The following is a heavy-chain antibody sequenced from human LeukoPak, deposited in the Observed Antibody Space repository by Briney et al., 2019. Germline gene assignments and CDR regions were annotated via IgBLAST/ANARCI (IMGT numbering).Heavy chain of an antibody. V-gene: IGHV3-7*01. CDR1: GFTFSSYW. J-gene: IGHJ3*02. D-gene: IGHD6-13*01. Sequence: GGSLRLSCAASGFTFSSYWMSWVRQAPGKGLEWVANIKQDGSEKYYVDYVKGRFTISRDNAKNSLYLQMNSLRAEDTAVYYCARGVSYSSSWYRSGAHDAFDIWGQGTMVTVSS. CDR2: IKQDGSEK. CDR3: ARGVSYSSSWYRSGAHDAFDI.